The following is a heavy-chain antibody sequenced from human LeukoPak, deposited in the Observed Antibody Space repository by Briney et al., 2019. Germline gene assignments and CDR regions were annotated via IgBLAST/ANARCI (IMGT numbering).Heavy chain of an antibody. CDR1: GYTFTDYY. V-gene: IGHV1-18*04. Sequence: ASVKVSCKASGYTFTDYYMHWVRQAPGQGLEWMGWISAYNGNTNYAQKLQGRVTMTTDTSTSTAYMELRSLRSDDTAVYYCASTGYSSGWGNWFDPWGQGTLVTVSS. J-gene: IGHJ5*02. CDR3: ASTGYSSGWGNWFDP. CDR2: ISAYNGNT. D-gene: IGHD6-19*01.